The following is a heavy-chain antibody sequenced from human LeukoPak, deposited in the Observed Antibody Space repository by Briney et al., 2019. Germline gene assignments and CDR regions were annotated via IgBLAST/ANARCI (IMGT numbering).Heavy chain of an antibody. CDR3: ARWEIRGTAHKLDD. D-gene: IGHD1-7*01. Sequence: AGGSLRLSCVASGFTLSSHWMSWVRQAPGKGLEWVANINQDGSAKYFVDSVKGRFTISRDNAKNSMYLQMNSLRAEDTAVYYCARWEIRGTAHKLDDWGQGTLVTVSS. CDR2: INQDGSAK. CDR1: GFTLSSHW. V-gene: IGHV3-7*01. J-gene: IGHJ4*02.